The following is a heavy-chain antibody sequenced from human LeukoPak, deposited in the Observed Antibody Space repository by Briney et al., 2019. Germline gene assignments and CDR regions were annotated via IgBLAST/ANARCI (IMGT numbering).Heavy chain of an antibody. CDR3: ARDQTGYHFALDY. D-gene: IGHD3-9*01. CDR1: GGSISSSSYY. CDR2: IYTSGST. J-gene: IGHJ4*02. V-gene: IGHV4-61*02. Sequence: SETLSLTCTVSGGSISSSSYYWGWIRQPAGKGLEWIGRIYTSGSTNYNPSLKSRVTMSVDTSKNQFSLKLSSVTAADTAVYYCARDQTGYHFALDYWSQGTLVTVSS.